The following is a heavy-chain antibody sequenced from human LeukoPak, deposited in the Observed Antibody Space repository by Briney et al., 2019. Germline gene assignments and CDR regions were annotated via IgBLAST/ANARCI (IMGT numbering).Heavy chain of an antibody. D-gene: IGHD1-20*01. V-gene: IGHV4-59*12. CDR1: GGSISSYY. Sequence: SETLSLTCTVSGGSISSYYWGWVRQPPGKALEWIGNIFYSGSTYYSPSLKSRVTISLDTSRNQFSLKLNSVTAADTAVYYCAKLTEVYNWNALIDYWGQGTLVTVSS. CDR2: IFYSGST. J-gene: IGHJ4*02. CDR3: AKLTEVYNWNALIDY.